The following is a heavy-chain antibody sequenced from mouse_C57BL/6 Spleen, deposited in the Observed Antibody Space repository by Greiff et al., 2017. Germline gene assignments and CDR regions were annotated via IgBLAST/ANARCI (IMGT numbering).Heavy chain of an antibody. CDR3: ARDLYYGYDETYYYAMDY. CDR2: ISDGGSYT. Sequence: DVQLVESGGGLVKPGGSLKLSCAASGFAFSSYAMSWVRQTPEKRLEWVATISDGGSYTYYPDNVKGRFTISRDNAKNNLYLQMSHLKSEDTAMYYCARDLYYGYDETYYYAMDYWGQGTSVTVSS. V-gene: IGHV5-4*01. CDR1: GFAFSSYA. J-gene: IGHJ4*01. D-gene: IGHD2-2*01.